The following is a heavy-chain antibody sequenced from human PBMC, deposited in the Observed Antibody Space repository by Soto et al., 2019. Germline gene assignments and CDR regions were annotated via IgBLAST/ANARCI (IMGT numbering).Heavy chain of an antibody. CDR2: IYYSGST. CDR1: GGSISSGDYY. Sequence: QVQLQESGPGLVKPSQTLSLTCTVSGGSISSGDYYWSWIRQPPGKGLEWIGYIYYSGSTYYNPSLKIRFTISGDTSKTQFSLKLSSVTAADTAVYYCARARGARYFDYWGQGTLVTVSS. CDR3: ARARGARYFDY. V-gene: IGHV4-30-4*01. J-gene: IGHJ4*02. D-gene: IGHD2-15*01.